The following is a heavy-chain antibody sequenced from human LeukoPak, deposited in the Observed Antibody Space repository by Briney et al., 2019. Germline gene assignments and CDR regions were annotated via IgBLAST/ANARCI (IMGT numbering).Heavy chain of an antibody. Sequence: SETLSLTCAVYGGSFSGYYWSWIRQPPDKGLEWIGEINHSGSTNYNPSLKSRVTISVDTSKNQFSLKLSSVTAADTAVYYCARGTTVTVFDYWGQGTLVTVSS. CDR1: GGSFSGYY. J-gene: IGHJ4*02. CDR3: ARGTTVTVFDY. D-gene: IGHD4-17*01. V-gene: IGHV4-34*01. CDR2: INHSGST.